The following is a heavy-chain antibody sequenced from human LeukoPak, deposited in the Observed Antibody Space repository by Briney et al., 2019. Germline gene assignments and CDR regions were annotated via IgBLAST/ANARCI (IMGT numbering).Heavy chain of an antibody. V-gene: IGHV3-23*01. D-gene: IGHD3-10*01. Sequence: PGGSLRLSCAASGFTFSSYAMSWVRQAPGKGLEWVSAISGSGGSTYYADSVKGRFTISRDNSKNTLYLQMNSLRAEDTAVYYCAKDTAYYGSGSYSDPWGQGTLVTVSS. CDR2: ISGSGGST. CDR3: AKDTAYYGSGSYSDP. J-gene: IGHJ5*02. CDR1: GFTFSSYA.